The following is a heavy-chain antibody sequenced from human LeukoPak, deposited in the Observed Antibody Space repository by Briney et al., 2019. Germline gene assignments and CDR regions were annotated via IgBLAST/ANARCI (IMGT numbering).Heavy chain of an antibody. CDR2: ISSSGSTI. CDR1: GFTFSSYE. D-gene: IGHD3-10*01. J-gene: IGHJ6*02. CDR3: ARDRCYFCPVRGVIISRNGMDV. Sequence: PGGSLRLSCAASGFTFSSYEMNWVRQAPGKGLEWVSYISSSGSTIYYADSVKGRFTISRDNAKNSLYLQMNSLRAEDTAVYYCARDRCYFCPVRGVIISRNGMDVWGQGTTVTVSS. V-gene: IGHV3-48*03.